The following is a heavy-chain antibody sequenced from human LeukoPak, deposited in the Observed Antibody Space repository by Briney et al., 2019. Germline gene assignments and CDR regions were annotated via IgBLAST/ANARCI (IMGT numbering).Heavy chain of an antibody. J-gene: IGHJ4*02. CDR3: ARVVRGDAYNYDY. V-gene: IGHV3-74*01. D-gene: IGHD5-24*01. Sequence: GGSLRLSCAASGFTFSTYVMHWVRQAPGKGLMWVSRISHDGTDTSYADSVKDRFTVSRDNAKNTLYLQMNSLRAEDTAVYYCARVVRGDAYNYDYWGRGTLVTVSS. CDR2: ISHDGTDT. CDR1: GFTFSTYV.